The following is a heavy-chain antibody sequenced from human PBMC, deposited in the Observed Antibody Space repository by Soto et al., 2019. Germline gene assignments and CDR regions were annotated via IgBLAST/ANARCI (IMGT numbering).Heavy chain of an antibody. CDR1: GFSLSTTGVG. CDR3: AHSNLVYYDSSAYSRFDN. D-gene: IGHD3-22*01. J-gene: IGHJ4*02. V-gene: IGHV2-5*02. Sequence: SGPTLVNPTQTLTLTCTFSGFSLSTTGVGVGWIRQPPGKALEWLALIYWDDERRYNPSLESRLTITKDTSKNRVVLTMTNMDPVDTATHYCAHSNLVYYDSSAYSRFDNWGQGTQVTVSS. CDR2: IYWDDER.